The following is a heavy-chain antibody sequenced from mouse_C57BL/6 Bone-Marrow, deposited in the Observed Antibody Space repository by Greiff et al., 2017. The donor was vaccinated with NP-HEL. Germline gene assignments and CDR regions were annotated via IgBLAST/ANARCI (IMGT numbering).Heavy chain of an antibody. Sequence: EVQLVESGGGLVQPGGSLKLSCAASGFTFSDYGMAWVRQAPRKGPEWVAFISNLAYSIYYADTVTGRFTISRENAKNTLYLEMSSLRSEDTAMYYCARHTSSYDFDYWGQGTTLTVSS. CDR1: GFTFSDYG. D-gene: IGHD1-1*01. V-gene: IGHV5-15*01. J-gene: IGHJ2*01. CDR3: ARHTSSYDFDY. CDR2: ISNLAYSI.